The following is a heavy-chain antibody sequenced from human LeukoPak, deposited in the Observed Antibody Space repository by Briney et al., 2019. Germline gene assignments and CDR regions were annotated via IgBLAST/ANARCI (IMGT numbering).Heavy chain of an antibody. D-gene: IGHD6-13*01. V-gene: IGHV4-34*01. CDR1: GGSFSGYY. J-gene: IGHJ6*02. Sequence: SETLSLTCAVYGGSFSGYYWSWIRQPPGKGLEWIGEVNHSGSTNYNPSLKSRVTISVDTSKNQFSLKLSSVAAADTAVYYCASVIAAAGTDYYGMDVWGQGTTVTVSS. CDR3: ASVIAAAGTDYYGMDV. CDR2: VNHSGST.